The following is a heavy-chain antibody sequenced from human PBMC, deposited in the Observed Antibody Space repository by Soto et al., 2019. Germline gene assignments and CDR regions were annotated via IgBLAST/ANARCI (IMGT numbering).Heavy chain of an antibody. D-gene: IGHD2-2*01. CDR3: ARLGAVVVPAAMTRTTHYGGWFAP. CDR2: INHSGSN. J-gene: IGHJ5*02. CDR1: GGSFSGYY. V-gene: IGHV4-34*01. Sequence: PSETLSLTCAGYGGSFSGYYWSWIRQPPWKGLEWIGEINHSGSNNYSPSLKSRVTISVDTSKNQFSLKLSSVTAADTAVYYCARLGAVVVPAAMTRTTHYGGWFAPWGQGTLVSVSP.